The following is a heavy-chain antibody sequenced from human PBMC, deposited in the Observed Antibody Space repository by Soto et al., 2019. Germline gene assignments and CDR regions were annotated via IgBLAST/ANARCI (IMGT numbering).Heavy chain of an antibody. D-gene: IGHD1-1*01. V-gene: IGHV3-30*18. CDR1: GFTFSSYG. J-gene: IGHJ6*02. CDR2: ISYDGSNK. CDR3: AKECRGRVGTYYYYYGMDV. Sequence: GGSLRLSCAASGFTFSSYGMHWVRQAPGKGLEWVAVISYDGSNKYYADSVKGRFTISRDNSKNTLYLQMNSLRAEDTAVYYCAKECRGRVGTYYYYYGMDVWGQGTTVTVSS.